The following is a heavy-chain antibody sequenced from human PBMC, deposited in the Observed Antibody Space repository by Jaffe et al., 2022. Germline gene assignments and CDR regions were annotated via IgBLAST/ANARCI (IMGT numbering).Heavy chain of an antibody. J-gene: IGHJ3*02. CDR3: AKDRGYGDYEVNAFDI. D-gene: IGHD4-17*01. CDR2: ISGSGGST. CDR1: GFTFSSYA. V-gene: IGHV3-23*01. Sequence: EVQLLESGGGLVQPGGSLRLSCAASGFTFSSYAMSWVRQAPGKGLEWVSAISGSGGSTYYADSVKGRFTISRDNSKNTLYLQMNSLRAEDTAVYYCAKDRGYGDYEVNAFDIWGQGTMVTVSS.